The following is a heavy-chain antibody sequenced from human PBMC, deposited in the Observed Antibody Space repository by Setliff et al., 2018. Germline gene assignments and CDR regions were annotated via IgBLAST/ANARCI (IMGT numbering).Heavy chain of an antibody. Sequence: RASVKVSCKASGYTFTSYAMNWVRQAPGQGLEWMGWINTNTGNPTYAQGFTGRFVFSLDTSVSTAYLQISSLKAEDTAVYYCAREPHRYYDILTGETNPLFNWGQGTLVTVSS. CDR1: GYTFTSYA. CDR2: INTNTGNP. D-gene: IGHD3-9*01. J-gene: IGHJ4*02. V-gene: IGHV7-4-1*02. CDR3: AREPHRYYDILTGETNPLFN.